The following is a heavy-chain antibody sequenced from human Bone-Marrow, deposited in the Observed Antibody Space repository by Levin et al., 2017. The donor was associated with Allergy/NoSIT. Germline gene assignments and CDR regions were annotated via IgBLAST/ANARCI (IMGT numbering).Heavy chain of an antibody. CDR1: GFTFDDYG. J-gene: IGHJ4*02. CDR3: GKDTQPAYGSGSFFDF. D-gene: IGHD3-10*01. V-gene: IGHV3-9*01. CDR2: ISWNSNII. Sequence: GGSLRLSCAASGFTFDDYGMHWVRQTPGKGLEWVSSISWNSNIIGYADSVKGRFTISRDTAKNSLYLQMNSLRPEDTALYYCGKDTQPAYGSGSFFDFWGQGVLVTVSS.